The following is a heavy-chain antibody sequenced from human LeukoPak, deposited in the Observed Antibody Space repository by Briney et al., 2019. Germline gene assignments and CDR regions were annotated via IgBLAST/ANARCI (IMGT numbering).Heavy chain of an antibody. V-gene: IGHV3-21*01. CDR3: ARGLRYFDWSGRFDY. D-gene: IGHD3-9*01. CDR2: ISSSSSYI. Sequence: KPGGSLRLSCAASGFTFSSYSMNWVRQAPGKGLEWVSSISSSSSYIYYADSVKGRFTISGDNAKNSLYLQMNSLRAEDTAVYYCARGLRYFDWSGRFDYWGQGTLVTVSS. CDR1: GFTFSSYS. J-gene: IGHJ4*02.